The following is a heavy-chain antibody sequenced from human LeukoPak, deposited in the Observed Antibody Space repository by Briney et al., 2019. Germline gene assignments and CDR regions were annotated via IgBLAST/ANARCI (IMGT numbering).Heavy chain of an antibody. J-gene: IGHJ2*01. CDR3: AREGYCSGGSCSDWYFDL. V-gene: IGHV3-23*01. D-gene: IGHD2-15*01. CDR1: RFTFSSYA. Sequence: PGGSLRLSCAASRFTFSSYAMSWVRQAPGKGLEWVSTINGVGGNTYYADPVKGRFTISSDNSKNMLYLQMNSLRAEDTAIYYCAREGYCSGGSCSDWYFDLWGRGTLVTVSS. CDR2: INGVGGNT.